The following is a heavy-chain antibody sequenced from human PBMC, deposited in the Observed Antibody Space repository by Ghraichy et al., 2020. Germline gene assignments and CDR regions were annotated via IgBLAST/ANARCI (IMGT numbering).Heavy chain of an antibody. J-gene: IGHJ4*02. CDR1: GGSISSYY. CDR3: AREREQWLVRPYFDC. D-gene: IGHD6-19*01. CDR2: IYATGST. Sequence: ETLSLTCTVSGGSISSYYWSWIRQPAGKGLEWIGHIYATGSTQYSPSLESRLTMSVDTSKNQFSLTLRSVTAADTAVYYCAREREQWLVRPYFDCWGQGTLVTVSS. V-gene: IGHV4-4*07.